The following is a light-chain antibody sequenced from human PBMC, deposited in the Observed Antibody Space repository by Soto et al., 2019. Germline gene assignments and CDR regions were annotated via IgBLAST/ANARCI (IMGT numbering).Light chain of an antibody. J-gene: IGKJ5*01. CDR2: EAS. V-gene: IGKV3-11*01. CDR1: QSVSSY. CDR3: QQRSNWST. Sequence: EIVLTQSPATLSLSPGERATLSCRASQSVSSYLAWYQQKPGQAPRLLIYEASNRATGIPARFSGSRSGTDFTLTISSLEPEDSAVYYCQQRSNWSTFGQGTRLEIK.